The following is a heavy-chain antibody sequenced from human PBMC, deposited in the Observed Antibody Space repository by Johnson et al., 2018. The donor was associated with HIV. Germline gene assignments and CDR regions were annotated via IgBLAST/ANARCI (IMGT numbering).Heavy chain of an antibody. J-gene: IGHJ3*02. D-gene: IGHD5-24*01. CDR1: GFTFSSYA. Sequence: QVQLVESGGGLVQPGGSLRLSCAASGFTFSSYAMHWVRQAPGKGLERVAVISYDGSNKYYADSVKGRFTISRNNSKNTLYLQMNSLRAEDTAVYYCARAGHGYNTGAFDIWGQGTMVTVSS. CDR2: ISYDGSNK. CDR3: ARAGHGYNTGAFDI. V-gene: IGHV3-30*14.